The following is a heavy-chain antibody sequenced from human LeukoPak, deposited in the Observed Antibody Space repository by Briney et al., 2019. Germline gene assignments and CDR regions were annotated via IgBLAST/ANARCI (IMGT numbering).Heavy chain of an antibody. D-gene: IGHD2-21*02. CDR3: AKDLTVCGDCYLPFDY. CDR1: GFTFSFYS. CDR2: ISGSGGST. J-gene: IGHJ4*02. V-gene: IGHV3-23*01. Sequence: PGGSLRLSCAASGFTFSFYSMHWVRQAPGKGLEWVSAISGSGGSTYYADSVKGRFTISRDNSKNTLYLQMNSLRAEDTAVYYCAKDLTVCGDCYLPFDYWGQGTLVTVSS.